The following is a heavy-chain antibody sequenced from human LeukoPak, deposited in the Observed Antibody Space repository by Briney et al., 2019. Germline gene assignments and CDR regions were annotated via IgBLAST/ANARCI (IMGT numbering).Heavy chain of an antibody. CDR1: GFTFSSYA. J-gene: IGHJ6*02. D-gene: IGHD4-17*01. V-gene: IGHV3-23*01. Sequence: GGSLRLSCAASGFTFSSYAMSWVRQAPVKGLEWVSYISGSGGSIYYADSVKGRFTISRDNAKNSLYLQMSSLRAEDTAVYYCARDPQSSGVWDPVTKLHYYYYCGMDVWSQGTTVTVSS. CDR3: ARDPQSSGVWDPVTKLHYYYYCGMDV. CDR2: ISGSGGSI.